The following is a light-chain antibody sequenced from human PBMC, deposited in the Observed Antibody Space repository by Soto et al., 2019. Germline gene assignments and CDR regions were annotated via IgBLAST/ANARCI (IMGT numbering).Light chain of an antibody. Sequence: DIQMTQSPSTLSASVGDRVTITCRASQIISSWLAWYQQKPGKAPKLLIYEASNLESGVTSRFSGSGSGTEFTLTISSLQPDDFATYYCQQSSNYPWTFGQGTKVEIK. CDR1: QIISSW. J-gene: IGKJ1*01. CDR3: QQSSNYPWT. V-gene: IGKV1-5*03. CDR2: EAS.